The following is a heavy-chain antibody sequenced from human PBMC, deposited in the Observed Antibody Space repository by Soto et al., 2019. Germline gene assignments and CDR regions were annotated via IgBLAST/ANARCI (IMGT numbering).Heavy chain of an antibody. CDR2: IYSGGST. J-gene: IGHJ4*02. CDR3: ARDGLYSYGWYYFDY. V-gene: IGHV3-66*01. CDR1: GFTVSSNY. Sequence: GGSLRLSCAASGFTVSSNYMSWVRQAPGKGLEWVSVIYSGGSTYYADSVKGRFTISRDNSKNTLYLQINSLRAEDTAVYYCARDGLYSYGWYYFDYWGQGTLVTVSS. D-gene: IGHD5-18*01.